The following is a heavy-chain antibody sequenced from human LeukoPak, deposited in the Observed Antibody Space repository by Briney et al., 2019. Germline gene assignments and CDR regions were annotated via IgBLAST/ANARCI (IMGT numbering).Heavy chain of an antibody. CDR3: AKVSGYGVAGTGFDY. D-gene: IGHD6-19*01. CDR1: GFTFSSYA. Sequence: GGSLRLSSAASGFTFSSYAMSWVRQAPGKGLEWVSAISGSGGSTYYADSVKGRFTISRDNSKNTLYLQMNSLRAEDTAVYYCAKVSGYGVAGTGFDYWGQGTLVTVSS. V-gene: IGHV3-23*01. CDR2: ISGSGGST. J-gene: IGHJ4*02.